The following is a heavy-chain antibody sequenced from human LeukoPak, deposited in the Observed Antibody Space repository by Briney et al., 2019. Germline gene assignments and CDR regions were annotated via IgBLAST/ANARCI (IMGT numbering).Heavy chain of an antibody. CDR3: ARVAAGYSVNYFDY. V-gene: IGHV3-30-3*01. J-gene: IGHJ4*02. D-gene: IGHD4-23*01. CDR2: ISYGGSNK. CDR1: GFTFSSYA. Sequence: PGGSLRLSCAASGFTFSSYAMHWVRQAPGKGLEWVAVISYGGSNKYYADSVKGRFTISRDNSKNTLYLQMNSLRAEDTAVYYCARVAAGYSVNYFDYWGQGTLVTVSS.